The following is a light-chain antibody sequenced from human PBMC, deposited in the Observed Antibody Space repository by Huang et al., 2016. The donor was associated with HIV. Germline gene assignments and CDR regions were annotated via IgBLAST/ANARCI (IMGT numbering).Light chain of an antibody. CDR2: GAS. Sequence: EIVLTQSPGTLSLSPGERATLSCRASQSVSSSYLAWYQQKPGQAPRLLINGASSRATGIPDRFSGSGSGTDYTLTISRLEPEDVAVYYCQHYGSSPPFTFGPGTKVDIK. CDR3: QHYGSSPPFT. J-gene: IGKJ3*01. V-gene: IGKV3-20*01. CDR1: QSVSSSY.